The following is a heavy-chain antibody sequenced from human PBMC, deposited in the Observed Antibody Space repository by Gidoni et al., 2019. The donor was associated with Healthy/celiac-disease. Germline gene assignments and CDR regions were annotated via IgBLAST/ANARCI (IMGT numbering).Heavy chain of an antibody. CDR3: ASSWYLGARGAALFDY. J-gene: IGHJ4*02. V-gene: IGHV3-30*03. CDR1: GFTFSSYG. CDR2: ISYDGSNK. D-gene: IGHD6-13*01. Sequence: QVQLVESGGGVVQPGRSLRLSCAASGFTFSSYGMHWVRQAPGKGLEWVAVISYDGSNKYYADSVKGRFTISRDNSKNTLYLQMNSLRAEDTAVYYCASSWYLGARGAALFDYWGQGTLVTVSS.